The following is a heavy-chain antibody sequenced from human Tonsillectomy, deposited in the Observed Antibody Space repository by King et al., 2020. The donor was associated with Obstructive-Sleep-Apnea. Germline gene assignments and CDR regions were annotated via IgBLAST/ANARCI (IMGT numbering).Heavy chain of an antibody. D-gene: IGHD1-26*01. CDR1: GGSFSDYY. J-gene: IGHJ5*02. CDR2: INHSGST. Sequence: VQLQQWGAGLLKPSETLSLTCAVFGGSFSDYYWSWIRQPPGKGLEWIGDINHSGSTNYNPSLKSRVTISLDTSKNQFSLKLNSVTAADTAVYYCARGSGAVSVNWFDPWGQGTLVTVSS. CDR3: ARGSGAVSVNWFDP. V-gene: IGHV4-34*01.